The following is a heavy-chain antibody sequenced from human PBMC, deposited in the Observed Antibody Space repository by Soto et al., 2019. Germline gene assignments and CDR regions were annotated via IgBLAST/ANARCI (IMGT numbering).Heavy chain of an antibody. CDR3: ARSLRATSPLSY. Sequence: GGSLRLSCTPSGFIFSDNSMNWVRQAPGKGLEWISYITTTSSTMYYADTVKGRFPISIDNAANFVFLHMNSLRDEDTAVYYCARSLRATSPLSYWGQGTQVTVSS. V-gene: IGHV3-48*02. D-gene: IGHD3-10*01. CDR2: ITTTSSTM. CDR1: GFIFSDNS. J-gene: IGHJ4*02.